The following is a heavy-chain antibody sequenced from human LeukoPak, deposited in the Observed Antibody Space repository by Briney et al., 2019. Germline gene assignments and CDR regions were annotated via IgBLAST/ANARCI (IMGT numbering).Heavy chain of an antibody. V-gene: IGHV3-33*01. CDR2: IWYDGSNK. D-gene: IGHD4-17*01. CDR1: GFTFSNYG. J-gene: IGHJ1*01. CDR3: TRDLTVATVRTPLQH. Sequence: GRSLRLSCAASGFTFSNYGMHWVRQAPGKGLEWVAVIWYDGSNKYYADSVKGRFTISRDKSNNTVHLQMNSLRVEDTAVYYCTRDLTVATVRTPLQHWGQGTLVTVSS.